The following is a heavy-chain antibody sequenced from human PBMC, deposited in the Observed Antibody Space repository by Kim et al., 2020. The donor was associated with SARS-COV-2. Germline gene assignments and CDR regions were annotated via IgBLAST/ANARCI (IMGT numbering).Heavy chain of an antibody. Sequence: GGSLRLSCAASGFIVSSNYMSWVRQAPGKGLEWVSAIYSGGSTYYADSVKGRFTISRHNSKNTLYLQMNSLRAEDTAVYYCGRDGGESYYVYWGQGTLVTVSS. CDR3: GRDGGESYYVY. CDR1: GFIVSSNY. J-gene: IGHJ4*02. CDR2: IYSGGST. V-gene: IGHV3-53*04. D-gene: IGHD3-10*01.